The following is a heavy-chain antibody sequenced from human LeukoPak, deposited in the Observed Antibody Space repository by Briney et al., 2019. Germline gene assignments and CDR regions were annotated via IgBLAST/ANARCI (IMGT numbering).Heavy chain of an antibody. CDR3: ARRTYYYDSSDLFDY. CDR2: IYYSGST. J-gene: IGHJ4*02. D-gene: IGHD3-22*01. V-gene: IGHV4-39*01. CDR1: GFTFGNYW. Sequence: GSLRLSCAASGFTFGNYWMSWVRQAPGKGLEWIGSIYYSGSTYYNPSLKSRVTISVDTSKNQFSLKLSSVTAADTAVYYCARRTYYYDSSDLFDYWGQGTLVTVSS.